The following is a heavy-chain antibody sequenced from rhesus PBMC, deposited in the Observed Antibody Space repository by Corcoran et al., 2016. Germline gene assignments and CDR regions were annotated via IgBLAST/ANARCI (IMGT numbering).Heavy chain of an antibody. V-gene: IGHV4-169*02. CDR2: IYGSGSST. Sequence: QLQLQESGPGLVKPSETLSVTCAVSGGSISSSYWSWIRQAPGKELELIGYIYGSGSSTNYNPTLKSRVTLLVDPSKNQLSLKLGSVTAADTAVYYCASGSGSYTYFDYWGQGVLVTVSS. CDR3: ASGSGSYTYFDY. J-gene: IGHJ4*01. D-gene: IGHD3-16*01. CDR1: GGSISSSY.